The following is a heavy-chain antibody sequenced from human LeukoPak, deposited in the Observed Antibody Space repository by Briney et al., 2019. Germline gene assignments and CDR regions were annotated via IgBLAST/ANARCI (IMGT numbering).Heavy chain of an antibody. Sequence: GGSLRLSCAASGFTFSSHNMVWVRQPPGKGREWISYISYSSITMYYADSVKGRFTISRDNAKNSLYLQMNSLRAEDTAVYYCARDGGFCSGGFCYRLFDPWGQGPLVTVSS. CDR1: GFTFSSHN. CDR2: ISYSSITM. J-gene: IGHJ5*02. CDR3: ARDGGFCSGGFCYRLFDP. V-gene: IGHV3-48*04. D-gene: IGHD2-15*01.